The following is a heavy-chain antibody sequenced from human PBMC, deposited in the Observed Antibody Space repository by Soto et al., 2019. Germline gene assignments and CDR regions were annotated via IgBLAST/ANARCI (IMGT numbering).Heavy chain of an antibody. J-gene: IGHJ6*02. V-gene: IGHV5-51*01. D-gene: IGHD6-6*01. CDR1: GYSFTSYW. CDR2: IYPGDSDT. Sequence: VESLKISCKGSGYSFTSYWIGWVRQMPGKGLEWMGIIYPGDSDTRYSPSFQGQVTISADKSISTAYLQWSSLKASDTAMYYCARQGSSLYYGMDVWGQGTTVTVSS. CDR3: ARQGSSLYYGMDV.